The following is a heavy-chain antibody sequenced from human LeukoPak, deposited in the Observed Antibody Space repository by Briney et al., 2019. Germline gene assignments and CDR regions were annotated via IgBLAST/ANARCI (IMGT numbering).Heavy chain of an antibody. CDR1: GGSISSYY. V-gene: IGHV4-59*01. CDR3: ARVGAVAYYYYGMDV. Sequence: SETLSLTCTVSGGSISSYYWSWIRQPPGKGLEWIGDIYYSGSTRYNPSLKSRVTISVDTSKNQFSLKLSSVTAADTAVYYCARVGAVAYYYYGMDVWGQGTTVTVSS. CDR2: IYYSGST. J-gene: IGHJ6*02. D-gene: IGHD3-16*01.